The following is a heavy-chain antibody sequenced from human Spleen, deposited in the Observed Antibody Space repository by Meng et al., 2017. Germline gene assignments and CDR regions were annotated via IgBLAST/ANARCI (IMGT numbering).Heavy chain of an antibody. V-gene: IGHV4-34*01. J-gene: IGHJ4*02. CDR3: ARGTWEHLR. CDR1: GGSFSDYY. CDR2: INHRGNT. D-gene: IGHD1-26*01. Sequence: QVQLQQWGAGLLKPSETLSLTCVVSGGSFSDYYWSWTRQPPGKGLEWIGEINHRGNTNYNSFLESRVTISVDTSQNSLSLKLSSVTAADTAVYYCARGTWEHLRWGQGTLVTVSS.